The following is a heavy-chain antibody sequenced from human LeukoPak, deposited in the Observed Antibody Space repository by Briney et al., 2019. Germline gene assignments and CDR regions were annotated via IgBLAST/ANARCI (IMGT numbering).Heavy chain of an antibody. V-gene: IGHV1-2*06. Sequence: ASVKVSCKASGYTFTGYYMHWVRQAPGQGLEWMGRINPNSGGTNYAQKFQGRVTMTRDTSISTAYMELSSLRSEDTAVYYCARGLPDFWSGDWGQGTLVTVSS. J-gene: IGHJ4*02. CDR2: INPNSGGT. CDR3: ARGLPDFWSGD. D-gene: IGHD3-3*01. CDR1: GYTFTGYY.